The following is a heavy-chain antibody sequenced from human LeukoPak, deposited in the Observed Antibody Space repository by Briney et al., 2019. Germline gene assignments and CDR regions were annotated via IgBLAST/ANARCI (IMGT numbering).Heavy chain of an antibody. CDR2: IRSKANSYAT. J-gene: IGHJ3*02. Sequence: PGGSLRLSCAASGFTSSGSAMHWVRQASGKGLEWVGRIRSKANSYATAYAASVKGRFTISRDDSKNTAYLQMNSLKTEDTAVYYCTRHYRLAYCGGDCYPGDAFDIWGQGTMVTVSS. CDR3: TRHYRLAYCGGDCYPGDAFDI. D-gene: IGHD2-21*02. CDR1: GFTSSGSA. V-gene: IGHV3-73*01.